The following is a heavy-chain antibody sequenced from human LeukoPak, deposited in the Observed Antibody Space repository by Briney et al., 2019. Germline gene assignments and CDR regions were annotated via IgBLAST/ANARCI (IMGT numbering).Heavy chain of an antibody. CDR3: ARDDGAWFGETLYYYYGMDV. D-gene: IGHD3-10*01. CDR1: GFTFSSYE. V-gene: IGHV3-48*03. Sequence: PGGSLTLSCAASGFTFSSYEMNWLRQAPGKGLEGVSYISSSDSTIYYADSVKRRFTIYRDNAKNSLYLQMNSMRAEDTAVYYCARDDGAWFGETLYYYYGMDVWGKGTTVTVSS. J-gene: IGHJ6*04. CDR2: ISSSDSTI.